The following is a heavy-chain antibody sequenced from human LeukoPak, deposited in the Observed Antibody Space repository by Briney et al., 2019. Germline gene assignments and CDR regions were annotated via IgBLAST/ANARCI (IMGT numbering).Heavy chain of an antibody. CDR3: AKVGGGVAVHFDY. CDR1: GFTFSSYG. Sequence: GRSLRLSCAASGFTFSSYGMHWVRQAPGKGLEWVAVISYDGSNKYYADSVKGRFTISRDNSKNTLYLQMNSLRAEDTAVYYCAKVGGGVAVHFDYWGQGTLVTVSS. D-gene: IGHD6-19*01. J-gene: IGHJ4*02. CDR2: ISYDGSNK. V-gene: IGHV3-30*18.